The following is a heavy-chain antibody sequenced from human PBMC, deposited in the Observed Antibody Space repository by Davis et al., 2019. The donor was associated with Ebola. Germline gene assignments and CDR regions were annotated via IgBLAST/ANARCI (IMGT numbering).Heavy chain of an antibody. CDR3: AREGYCSGGSCYVHYYYYYGMDV. Sequence: ASVKVSCKASGYTFTSYYMHWVRQAPGQGLEWMGIINPSGGSTSYAQKFQGRVTMTRDTSTSTVYMELSSLRSEDTAVYYCAREGYCSGGSCYVHYYYYYGMDVWGQGTTVTVSS. V-gene: IGHV1-46*01. CDR2: INPSGGST. D-gene: IGHD2-15*01. J-gene: IGHJ6*02. CDR1: GYTFTSYY.